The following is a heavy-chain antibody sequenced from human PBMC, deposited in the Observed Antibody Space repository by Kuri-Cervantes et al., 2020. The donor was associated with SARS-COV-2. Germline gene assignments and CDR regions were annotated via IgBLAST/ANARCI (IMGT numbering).Heavy chain of an antibody. V-gene: IGHV4-38-2*01. J-gene: IGHJ2*01. CDR1: GYSISSGYC. Sequence: SQTLSLTCAVSGYSISSGYCWGWIRQPPGKGLEWIGAIYFSGSTFYNPSLTSRVTISIDTSKNQFSLKLSSVTAADTALYYCARIFVPAAILTDGWYFDLWGRGTLVTVSS. CDR3: ARIFVPAAILTDGWYFDL. D-gene: IGHD2-2*02. CDR2: IYFSGST.